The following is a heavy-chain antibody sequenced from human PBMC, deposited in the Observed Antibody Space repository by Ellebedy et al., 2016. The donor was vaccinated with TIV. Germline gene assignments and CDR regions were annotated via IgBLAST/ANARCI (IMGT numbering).Heavy chain of an antibody. CDR3: ARYRGYCSSTRCYDFDC. CDR2: FDPEDGET. D-gene: IGHD2-2*01. CDR1: GYTLTELS. J-gene: IGHJ4*02. V-gene: IGHV1-24*01. Sequence: AASVKVSCKVSGYTLTELSMHWVRQAPGKGLEWMGGFDPEDGETIYAQKFQCRVTITRDTSASTAYMELSSLRSEDTAVYYCARYRGYCSSTRCYDFDCWGQGTLDTVSS.